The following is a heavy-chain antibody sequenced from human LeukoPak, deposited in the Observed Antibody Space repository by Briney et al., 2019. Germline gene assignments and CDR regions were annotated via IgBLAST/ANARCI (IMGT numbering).Heavy chain of an antibody. D-gene: IGHD3-3*01. V-gene: IGHV1-8*01. CDR3: ARIESGGFWSGYST. Sequence: GASVKVSCKASGYTLTSYDINWVRQATGQGLEWMGWMNPNSGNTGYAQKFQGRVTMTRNTSISTAYMELSSLRSEDTAVYYCARIESGGFWSGYSTWGQGTLVTVSS. CDR1: GYTLTSYD. J-gene: IGHJ5*02. CDR2: MNPNSGNT.